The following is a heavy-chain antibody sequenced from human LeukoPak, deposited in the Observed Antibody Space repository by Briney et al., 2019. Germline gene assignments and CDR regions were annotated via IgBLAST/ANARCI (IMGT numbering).Heavy chain of an antibody. J-gene: IGHJ6*03. Sequence: GGSLRLSCAASGFTFSSYAMSWVRQAPGKGLEWVSAISGSGGSTYYADSVKGRFTISRDNSKNTLYLQMNSLRAEDTAVYYCAKSHPPYTAMVIYYYYMDVWGKGTTVTVSS. V-gene: IGHV3-23*01. CDR1: GFTFSSYA. CDR3: AKSHPPYTAMVIYYYYMDV. D-gene: IGHD5-18*01. CDR2: ISGSGGST.